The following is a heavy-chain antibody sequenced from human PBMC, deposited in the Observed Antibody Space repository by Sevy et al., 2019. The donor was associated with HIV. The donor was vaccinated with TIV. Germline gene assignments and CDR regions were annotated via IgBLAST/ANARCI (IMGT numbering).Heavy chain of an antibody. V-gene: IGHV4-39*02. CDR1: GGSIVSSSHY. CDR3: AREAGGYDYDYGMDV. Sequence: SETLSLTCSVSGGSIVSSSHYWGWIRQPPGKGLEWIGRIYYSGDTYYNPSLNGRLTLSIDTSKNQFSLNLRSVTAADTAIYYRAREAGGYDYDYGMDVWGQGTTVTVSS. J-gene: IGHJ6*02. D-gene: IGHD5-12*01. CDR2: IYYSGDT.